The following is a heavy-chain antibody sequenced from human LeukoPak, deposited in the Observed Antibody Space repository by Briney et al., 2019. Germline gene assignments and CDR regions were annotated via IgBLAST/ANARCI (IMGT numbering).Heavy chain of an antibody. Sequence: ASVKVSCKASGYTFTGYYMHWVRQAPGQGLEWMGWINPNSGGTNYAQKFQGRVTMTGDTSISTAYMELSRLRSDDTAVYYCARILDTAMVTDYWGQGTLVTVSS. CDR1: GYTFTGYY. J-gene: IGHJ4*02. CDR2: INPNSGGT. D-gene: IGHD5-18*01. CDR3: ARILDTAMVTDY. V-gene: IGHV1-2*02.